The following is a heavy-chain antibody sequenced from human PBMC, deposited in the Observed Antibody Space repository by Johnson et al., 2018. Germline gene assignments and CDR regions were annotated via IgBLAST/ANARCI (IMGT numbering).Heavy chain of an antibody. V-gene: IGHV3-7*01. CDR1: GFTLNLHW. J-gene: IGHJ6*02. CDR2: INQDGSQN. CDR3: ARGHYGLDV. Sequence: VQLQESGGGVVQXGRSLRLSCVASGFTLNLHWMSWVRQAPGKGLEWVASINQDGSQNIYVDSVKGRVTISRDNAKNSLYLVMDSLRVEDTAVYYCARGHYGLDVWGQGTTVIVSS.